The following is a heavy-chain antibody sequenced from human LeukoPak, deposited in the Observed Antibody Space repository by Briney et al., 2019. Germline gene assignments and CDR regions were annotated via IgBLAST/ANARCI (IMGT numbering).Heavy chain of an antibody. D-gene: IGHD3-10*01. J-gene: IGHJ4*02. CDR1: GFTFSSYA. CDR3: AKGRLGSHDYFDY. CDR2: ISGSGGST. Sequence: GGSLRLSCAASGFTFSSYAMSWVRQAPGKGLEWFSAISGSGGSTYYADSVKGRFTISRDNSKNTLYLQMNSLRAEDTAVYYCAKGRLGSHDYFDYWGQGTLVTVSS. V-gene: IGHV3-23*01.